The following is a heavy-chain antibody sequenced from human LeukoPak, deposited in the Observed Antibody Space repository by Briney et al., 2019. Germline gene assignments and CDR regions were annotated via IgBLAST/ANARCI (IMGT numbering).Heavy chain of an antibody. J-gene: IGHJ4*02. CDR2: IVVGSGNT. D-gene: IGHD2-2*01. CDR3: AAVGYCSSTSCYPDEY. CDR1: GFTFTSSA. V-gene: IGHV1-58*01. Sequence: SVKVSCKASGFTFTSSAVQWVRQARGQRLEWIGWIVVGSGNTNYAQKFQERVTITRDMSTSTAYMELSSLRSEDTAVYYCAAVGYCSSTSCYPDEYWGQGTLVTVSS.